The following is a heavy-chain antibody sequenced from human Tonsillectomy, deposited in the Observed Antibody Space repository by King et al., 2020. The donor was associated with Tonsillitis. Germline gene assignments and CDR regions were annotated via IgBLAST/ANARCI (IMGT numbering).Heavy chain of an antibody. Sequence: QLQESGPGLVKPSETLSLTCSVSGASISTYYWSWIRQPAGKGLEWVGRMYTSGSSNYNPSLKSRVTMSLDTSKNQFSLTLRSVTAADTAVYYCARDLWFGNKGTFDIWGQGTMVTVFS. V-gene: IGHV4-4*07. CDR1: GASISTYY. CDR2: MYTSGSS. D-gene: IGHD3-10*01. J-gene: IGHJ3*02. CDR3: ARDLWFGNKGTFDI.